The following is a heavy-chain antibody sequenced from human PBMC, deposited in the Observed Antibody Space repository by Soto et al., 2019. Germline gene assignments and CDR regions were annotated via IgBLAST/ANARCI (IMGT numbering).Heavy chain of an antibody. CDR1: GGSISPSY. Sequence: QVRLQESGPGLVEPSETLSLTCTVSGGSISPSYWNWVRQPPGKRLEWIGCIYYTGNTYYNPSLKSRVTISRDTSKNQFSLEVTSVPAADTAMYYCAAGLDHNKVGYWGQGTLVTVSS. CDR2: IYYTGNT. D-gene: IGHD3-16*01. V-gene: IGHV4-59*01. CDR3: AAGLDHNKVGY. J-gene: IGHJ4*02.